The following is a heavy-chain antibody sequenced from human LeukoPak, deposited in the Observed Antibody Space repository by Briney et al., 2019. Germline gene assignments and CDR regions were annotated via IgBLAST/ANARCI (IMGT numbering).Heavy chain of an antibody. CDR2: IWYDGSNK. D-gene: IGHD5-24*01. CDR3: ARVGLMATRPFDAFDI. CDR1: GFTFSSYV. Sequence: GGSLRLSCAASGFTFSSYVMHWVRQAPGKGLEWVAVIWYDGSNKYYADSVKGRFTISRDNSKNTLYLQMNSLRAEDTAVYYCARVGLMATRPFDAFDIWGQGTMVTVSS. V-gene: IGHV3-33*01. J-gene: IGHJ3*02.